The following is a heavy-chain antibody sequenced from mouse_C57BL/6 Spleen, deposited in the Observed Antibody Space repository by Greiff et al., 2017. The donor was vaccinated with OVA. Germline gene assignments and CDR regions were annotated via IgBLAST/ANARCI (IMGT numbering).Heavy chain of an antibody. V-gene: IGHV1-69*01. CDR1: GYTFTSYW. Sequence: QVQLQQPGAELVMPGASVKLSCKASGYTFTSYWMHWVKQRPGQGLEWIGEIDPSDSYTNYNQKFKGKSTLTVDKSSSTASLQLSSLTSADSAVYYCARREYGCRPAFDVWGTGTTVTVSS. CDR2: IDPSDSYT. CDR3: ARREYGCRPAFDV. D-gene: IGHD1-1*01. J-gene: IGHJ1*03.